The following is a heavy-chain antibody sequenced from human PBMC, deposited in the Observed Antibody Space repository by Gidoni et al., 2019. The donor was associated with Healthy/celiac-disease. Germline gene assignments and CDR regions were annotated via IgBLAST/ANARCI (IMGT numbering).Heavy chain of an antibody. CDR2: IGTAGDT. Sequence: EVQLVESGGGLVQPGGSLRLSCAASGFTFSSYDMHWVGQATGKGLEWVSAIGTAGDTYYPGSVKGRFTISRENAKNSLYLQMNSLRAGDTAVYYCARDSGVVRGAFDIWGQGTMVTVSS. CDR1: GFTFSSYD. D-gene: IGHD3-10*01. J-gene: IGHJ3*02. V-gene: IGHV3-13*01. CDR3: ARDSGVVRGAFDI.